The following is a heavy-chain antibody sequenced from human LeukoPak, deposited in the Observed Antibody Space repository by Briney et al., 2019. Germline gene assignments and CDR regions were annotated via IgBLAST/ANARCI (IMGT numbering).Heavy chain of an antibody. D-gene: IGHD6-13*01. CDR1: GYSISSGYY. CDR3: ARRGSSWPNFDY. J-gene: IGHJ4*02. V-gene: IGHV4-38-2*01. Sequence: KPSETLSLTCDVSGYSISSGYYWGWMRQPPGKGLEWIGSIYHSGNTYYNPSLERRVTILVDTSKNQFSLKLSSVTAADTAVYYCARRGSSWPNFDYWGQGTLVTVSS. CDR2: IYHSGNT.